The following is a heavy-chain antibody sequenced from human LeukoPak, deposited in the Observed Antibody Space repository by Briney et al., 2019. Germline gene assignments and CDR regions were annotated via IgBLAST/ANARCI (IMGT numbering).Heavy chain of an antibody. CDR2: INPNSGGT. CDR3: ARDLVYYDSSGYPDY. V-gene: IGHV1-2*02. D-gene: IGHD3-22*01. CDR1: GYTFTGYY. Sequence: ASVKVSCKASGYTFTGYYMHWVRQAPGQGLEWMGWINPNSGGTNYAQKFQGRVTMTRDTSISTAYMELSRLRSDDTAVYYCARDLVYYDSSGYPDYWGQGTLVTVSP. J-gene: IGHJ4*02.